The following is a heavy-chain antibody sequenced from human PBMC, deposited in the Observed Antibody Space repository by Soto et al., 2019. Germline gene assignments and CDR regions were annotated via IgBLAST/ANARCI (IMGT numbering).Heavy chain of an antibody. CDR3: ARVTPDYGDYVLFDD. CDR2: ISSSSSTI. D-gene: IGHD4-17*01. Sequence: GSLRLSCAASGFTFSSYSMNWVRQAPGKGLEWVSYISSSSSTIYYADSVKGRFTISRDNAKNSLYLQMNSLRAEDTAVYYCARVTPDYGDYVLFDDWGQGSLVTVSS. CDR1: GFTFSSYS. V-gene: IGHV3-48*01. J-gene: IGHJ4*02.